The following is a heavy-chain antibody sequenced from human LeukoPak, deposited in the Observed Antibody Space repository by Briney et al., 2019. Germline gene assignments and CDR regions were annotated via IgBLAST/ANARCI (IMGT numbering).Heavy chain of an antibody. CDR2: ISAYNGNT. CDR3: ARAMSGLFGVATRHAGDY. J-gene: IGHJ4*02. CDR1: GYTFTSYG. Sequence: ASVKVSCKASGYTFTSYGISWVRQAPGQGLEWMGWISAYNGNTNYAQKLQGRVTMTTDTSTSTAYMELRSLRSDDTAVYYCARAMSGLFGVATRHAGDYWGQGTLVTVSS. V-gene: IGHV1-18*01. D-gene: IGHD3-3*01.